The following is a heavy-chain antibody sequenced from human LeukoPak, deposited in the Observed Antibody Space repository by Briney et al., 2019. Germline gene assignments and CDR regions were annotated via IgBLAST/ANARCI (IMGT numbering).Heavy chain of an antibody. CDR1: GFTFTPYT. CDR2: IYSGGRT. D-gene: IGHD2-8*02. Sequence: PGGSLRLSCAATGFTFTPYTMNWFRQPPGKGLEWVSIIYSGGRTEYIASVKGRFTIFRGDSENTVYLQMNSLRAEDTAVYYCARVGCSGGVCYTQYFDHWGQGTLVTVSP. V-gene: IGHV3-53*01. CDR3: ARVGCSGGVCYTQYFDH. J-gene: IGHJ1*01.